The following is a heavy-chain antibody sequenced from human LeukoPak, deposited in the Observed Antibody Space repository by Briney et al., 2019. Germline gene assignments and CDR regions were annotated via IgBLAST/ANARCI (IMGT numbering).Heavy chain of an antibody. D-gene: IGHD6-6*01. CDR1: GYTFTGYY. CDR2: INPNSGGT. J-gene: IGHJ5*02. Sequence: ASVKVSCKASGYTFTGYYMHWVRQAPGQGLEWMGWINPNSGGTNYAQKFQGRVTMTRDTSISTAYMELSRLRSDDTAVYYCAGDRKADSIEFRSNWFDPWGQGTLVTVSS. CDR3: AGDRKADSIEFRSNWFDP. V-gene: IGHV1-2*02.